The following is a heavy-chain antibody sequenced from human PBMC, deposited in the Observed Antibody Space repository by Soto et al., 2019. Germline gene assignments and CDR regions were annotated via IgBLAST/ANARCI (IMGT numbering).Heavy chain of an antibody. D-gene: IGHD3-10*01. J-gene: IGHJ4*02. Sequence: SETLSLTCAVYGGSFSGYYWSWIRQPPGKGLEWIGEINHSGSTNYNPSLKSRVTISVDTSKNQFSLKLSSVTAADTAVYYCARDGMVRGVTTSSSSPSDYWGQGTLVTVSS. CDR2: INHSGST. V-gene: IGHV4-34*01. CDR1: GGSFSGYY. CDR3: ARDGMVRGVTTSSSSPSDY.